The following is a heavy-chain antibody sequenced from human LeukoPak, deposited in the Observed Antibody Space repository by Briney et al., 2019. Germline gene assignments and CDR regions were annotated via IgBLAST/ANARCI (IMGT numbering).Heavy chain of an antibody. J-gene: IGHJ3*02. CDR3: ASYDILTGPGRDAFDI. Sequence: GESLKISCKGSGYSFTSYWIDWVRQMPGKGLEWMGIIYPGDSDTRYSPSFQGQVTISADKSISTAYLQWSSLKASDTAMYYCASYDILTGPGRDAFDIWGQGTMVTVSS. V-gene: IGHV5-51*01. D-gene: IGHD3-9*01. CDR1: GYSFTSYW. CDR2: IYPGDSDT.